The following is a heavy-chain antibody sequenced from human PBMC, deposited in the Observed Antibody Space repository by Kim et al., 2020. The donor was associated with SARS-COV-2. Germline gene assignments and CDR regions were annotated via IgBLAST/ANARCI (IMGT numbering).Heavy chain of an antibody. CDR1: GFTFDDYA. CDR2: ISWNSGTI. Sequence: GGSLRLSCAASGFTFDDYAMHWVRQAPGKGLEWVSGISWNSGTIGYADFVKRRFTICRDNAKNSLYLLMNSLSAEDTALYYCAKGGGSWSLYYYGLDVGGRGTAVTVS. V-gene: IGHV3-9*01. D-gene: IGHD6-13*01. J-gene: IGHJ6*02. CDR3: AKGGGSWSLYYYGLDV.